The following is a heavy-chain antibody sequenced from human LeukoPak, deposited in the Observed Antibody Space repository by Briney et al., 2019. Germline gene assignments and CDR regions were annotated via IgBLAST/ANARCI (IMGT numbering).Heavy chain of an antibody. D-gene: IGHD2-2*02. Sequence: ASVKVSCKASGYTFTGYYMHWVRQAPGQGLEWMGWINPNSGGTNYAQKFQGRVTMTRDTSISTAYMELSRLRSDDTAVYYCARASRYCSSTSCHRWDQGTLVTVSS. CDR3: ARASRYCSSTSCHR. CDR1: GYTFTGYY. CDR2: INPNSGGT. V-gene: IGHV1-2*02. J-gene: IGHJ4*02.